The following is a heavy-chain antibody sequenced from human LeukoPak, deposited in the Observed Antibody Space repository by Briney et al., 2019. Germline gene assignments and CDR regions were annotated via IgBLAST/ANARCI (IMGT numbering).Heavy chain of an antibody. V-gene: IGHV1-24*01. J-gene: IGHJ5*02. CDR3: ARDGGYDILTGYYNDPRVDWFDP. CDR1: GYTLTELS. Sequence: ASVKVSCKVSGYTLTELSMHWVRQAPGKGLEWMGGFDPEDGGTIYAQKFQGRVTMTEDTSTDTAYMELSSLRSEDTAVYYCARDGGYDILTGYYNDPRVDWFDPWGQGTLVTVSP. D-gene: IGHD3-9*01. CDR2: FDPEDGGT.